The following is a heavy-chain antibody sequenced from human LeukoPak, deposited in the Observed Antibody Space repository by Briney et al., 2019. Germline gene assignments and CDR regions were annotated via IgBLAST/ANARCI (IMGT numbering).Heavy chain of an antibody. J-gene: IGHJ4*02. Sequence: GGSLRLSCAASGFTFSSYAMSWVRQAPGKGLEWVSAISGSGGSTYYADSVKGRFTISRDNSKNTLYLQMNSLRAEDTAVYYCAKDLQGYDILTGLEVFDSWGQGTLVTVSS. V-gene: IGHV3-23*01. CDR3: AKDLQGYDILTGLEVFDS. CDR2: ISGSGGST. CDR1: GFTFSSYA. D-gene: IGHD3-9*01.